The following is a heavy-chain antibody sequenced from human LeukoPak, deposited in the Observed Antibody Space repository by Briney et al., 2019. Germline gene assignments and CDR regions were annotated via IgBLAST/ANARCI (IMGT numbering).Heavy chain of an antibody. J-gene: IGHJ4*02. CDR3: ARDASYYYDSSGYLFDY. CDR1: GFTFSSYA. Sequence: PGGSLRLPCAASGFTFSSYAMHWVRQAPGKGLEWVAVISYDGSNKYYADSVKGRFTISRDNSKNTLYLQMNSLRAEDTAVYYCARDASYYYDSSGYLFDYWGQGTLVTVSS. CDR2: ISYDGSNK. D-gene: IGHD3-22*01. V-gene: IGHV3-30-3*01.